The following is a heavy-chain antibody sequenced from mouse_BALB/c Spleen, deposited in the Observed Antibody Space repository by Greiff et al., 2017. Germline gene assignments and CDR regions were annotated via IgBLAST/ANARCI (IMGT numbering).Heavy chain of an antibody. CDR3: AREEITTRAMDY. V-gene: IGHV1S137*01. CDR1: GYTFTDYA. CDR2: ISTYYGDA. Sequence: VMLVESGAELVRPGVSVKISCKGSGYTFTDYAMHWVKQSHAKSLEWIGVISTYYGDASYNQKFKGKATMTVDKSSSTAYMELARLTSEDSAIYYCAREEITTRAMDYWGQGTSVTVSS. J-gene: IGHJ4*01. D-gene: IGHD2-4*01.